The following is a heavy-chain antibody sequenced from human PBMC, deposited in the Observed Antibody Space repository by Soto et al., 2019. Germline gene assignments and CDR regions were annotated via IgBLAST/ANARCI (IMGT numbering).Heavy chain of an antibody. D-gene: IGHD6-13*01. Sequence: QVQLVQSGAEVKKPGASVKVSCTASGYTFTHYAIHWVRHAPGQRLEWMGFINAGSGNTKYSQTFQGRLTFTKDTSASTAYMDLSSLRSEDTAIYYCARVLAADGDWGQGTLVTVSS. V-gene: IGHV1-3*01. J-gene: IGHJ4*02. CDR3: ARVLAADGD. CDR2: INAGSGNT. CDR1: GYTFTHYA.